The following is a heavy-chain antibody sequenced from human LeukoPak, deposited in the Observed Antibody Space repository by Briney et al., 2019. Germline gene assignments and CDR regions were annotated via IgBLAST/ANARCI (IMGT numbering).Heavy chain of an antibody. CDR1: GFTFSSYA. CDR3: AKGVSSSPYYYYYMDV. Sequence: GGSLRLSCAASGFTFSSYAMSWVRQAPGKGLEWVSAISGSGGSTYYADSVKGRFTISRDNSKNTLYLQMNSLRAEDTAVYYCAKGVSSSPYYYYYMDVWGKGTTVTVSS. V-gene: IGHV3-23*01. CDR2: ISGSGGST. D-gene: IGHD6-6*01. J-gene: IGHJ6*03.